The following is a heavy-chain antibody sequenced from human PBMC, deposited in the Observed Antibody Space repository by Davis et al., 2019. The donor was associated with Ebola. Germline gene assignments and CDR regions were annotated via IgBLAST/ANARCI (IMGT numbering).Heavy chain of an antibody. CDR2: IIPIFGTA. D-gene: IGHD6-13*01. V-gene: IGHV1-69*13. CDR3: RSYSSPAEGSENYFDY. Sequence: SVKVSCKASGGTFSSYAISWVRQAPGQGLEWMGGIIPIFGTANYAQKFQGRVTITADESTSTAYMELSSLRSEDTAVYYCRSYSSPAEGSENYFDYWGQGTLVTVSS. J-gene: IGHJ4*02. CDR1: GGTFSSYA.